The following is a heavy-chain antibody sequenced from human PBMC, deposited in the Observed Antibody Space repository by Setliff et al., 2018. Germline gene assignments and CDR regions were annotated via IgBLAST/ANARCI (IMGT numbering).Heavy chain of an antibody. D-gene: IGHD6-6*01. Sequence: GGSLRLSCAASGFTFSTYWMHWVRQAPGKGLVWVSRINTDGRTTTYADSVKGRFTISRDNAKNTVYLQMNSLRAEDTAVYYSSSDGLSFDFWGQGTQVTVSS. CDR1: GFTFSTYW. V-gene: IGHV3-74*01. J-gene: IGHJ4*02. CDR3: SSDGLSFDF. CDR2: INTDGRTT.